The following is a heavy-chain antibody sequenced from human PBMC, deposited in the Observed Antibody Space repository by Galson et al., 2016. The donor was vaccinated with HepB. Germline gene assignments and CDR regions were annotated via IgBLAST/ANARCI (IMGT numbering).Heavy chain of an antibody. CDR1: GFSFSGSA. V-gene: IGHV3-73*01. CDR3: SNLQYYYDDSGYYQFDY. CDR2: IRSKGNNYAT. D-gene: IGHD3-22*01. J-gene: IGHJ4*02. Sequence: SLRLSCAASGFSFSGSAIHWVRQASGKGLEWVGRIRSKGNNYATAYAASVKGRFTVSRDDSKNTAYLQMNSLKTEDTAVYYCSNLQYYYDDSGYYQFDYWGQGTPVTVSA.